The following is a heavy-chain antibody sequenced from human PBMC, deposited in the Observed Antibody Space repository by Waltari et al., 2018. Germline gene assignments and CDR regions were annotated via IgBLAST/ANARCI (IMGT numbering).Heavy chain of an antibody. D-gene: IGHD4-17*01. J-gene: IGHJ4*02. V-gene: IGHV3-7*01. Sequence: EVQLVESGGGSVQPGGSLRLSCAASGMPFGNYWMNWVRQAPGKGLEGVANIKQDGSEKNYVDSVEGRFSISRDNAQNSLYLQMNSLRAEDTAIYYCVTGLTTVTAKDYFDHWGQGALVTVS. CDR2: IKQDGSEK. CDR1: GMPFGNYW. CDR3: VTGLTTVTAKDYFDH.